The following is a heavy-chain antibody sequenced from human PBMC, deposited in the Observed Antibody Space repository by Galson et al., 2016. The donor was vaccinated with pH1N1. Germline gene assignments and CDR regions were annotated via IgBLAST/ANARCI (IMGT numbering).Heavy chain of an antibody. Sequence: SGKVSCKASGGTFSNSAVSWVRQAPGQGLEWMGGIIPIFGTTNYAQKIQGRVTITADQITSTSYMELCSLRSEDTAIYYCASPAIVRGVVYYPYGMDVWGQGTTVTVSS. D-gene: IGHD3-10*01. CDR1: GGTFSNSA. J-gene: IGHJ6*02. CDR3: ASPAIVRGVVYYPYGMDV. V-gene: IGHV1-69*13. CDR2: IIPIFGTT.